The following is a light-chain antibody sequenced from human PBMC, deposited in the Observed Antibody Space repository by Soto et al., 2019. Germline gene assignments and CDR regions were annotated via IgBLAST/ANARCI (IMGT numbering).Light chain of an antibody. CDR3: AAWDDSLSGVV. CDR1: SSNIGSNY. CDR2: RNN. J-gene: IGLJ2*01. V-gene: IGLV1-47*01. Sequence: QSVLTHPPSASGTPGQRVTISCSGSSSNIGSNYVYWYQQLPGTAPKLLIYRNNQRPSGVPDRFAGSKSGTSASLAISGLRSEDEADYYGAAWDDSLSGVVFGGGTKLTVL.